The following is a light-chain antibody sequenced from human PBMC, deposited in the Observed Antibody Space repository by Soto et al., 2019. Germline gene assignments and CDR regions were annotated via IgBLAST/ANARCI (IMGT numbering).Light chain of an antibody. J-gene: IGLJ2*01. CDR1: SSDIGAGYR. CDR2: DNT. V-gene: IGLV1-40*01. CDR3: SSYTGSRTLVV. Sequence: QSVLTQPPSVSGAPGERVTISCTGSSSDIGAGYRVRWYQQVPGTAPKLLIYDNTNRPSGVSVRFSGSKSGTSASLAISGLQAEDEADYYCSSYTGSRTLVVFGGGTKVTVL.